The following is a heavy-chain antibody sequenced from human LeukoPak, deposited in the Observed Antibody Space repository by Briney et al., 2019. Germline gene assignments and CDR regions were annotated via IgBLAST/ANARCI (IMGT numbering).Heavy chain of an antibody. J-gene: IGHJ6*03. V-gene: IGHV3-23*01. D-gene: IGHD6-19*01. Sequence: PGGSLRLSCGASGFTFGNYAMNWVRQAPGKGLEWVSGICDTGDSIYYVDSVKGRFTISRDNSKNTLYLQMNSLKAEDTAVYYCARDPVSAIQWLVPPARYYYYMDVWGKGTTVTVSS. CDR1: GFTFGNYA. CDR2: ICDTGDSI. CDR3: ARDPVSAIQWLVPPARYYYYMDV.